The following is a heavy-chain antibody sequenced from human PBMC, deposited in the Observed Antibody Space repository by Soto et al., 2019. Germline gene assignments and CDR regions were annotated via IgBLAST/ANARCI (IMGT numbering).Heavy chain of an antibody. V-gene: IGHV3-21*01. D-gene: IGHD6-13*01. CDR3: ARGRGSSWYPVDAFDI. J-gene: IGHJ3*02. CDR1: GFTFSSYS. Sequence: PWGSLRLSCAASGFTFSSYSMNWVRPAPGKGLEWVSSISSSSSYIYYADSVKGRFTISRDNAKNSLYLQMNSLRAEDTAVYYCARGRGSSWYPVDAFDIWGQGTMVTVSS. CDR2: ISSSSSYI.